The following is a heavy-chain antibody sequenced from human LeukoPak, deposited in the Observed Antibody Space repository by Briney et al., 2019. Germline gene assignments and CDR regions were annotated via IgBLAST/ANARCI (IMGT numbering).Heavy chain of an antibody. CDR3: ARDRDDFWSGYYRIT. D-gene: IGHD3-3*01. CDR2: IYSGGST. J-gene: IGHJ5*02. Sequence: GGSLRLSCAASGFTVSNNYMSWVRQAPGKGLEWVSVIYSGGSTYYADSVKGRFTISRDNSKNTLYLQTISLRAEDTAVYYCARDRDDFWSGYYRITWGQGTLVTVSS. V-gene: IGHV3-66*01. CDR1: GFTVSNNY.